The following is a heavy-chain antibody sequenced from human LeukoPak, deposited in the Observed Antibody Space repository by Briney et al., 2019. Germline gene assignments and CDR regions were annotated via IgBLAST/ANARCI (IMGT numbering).Heavy chain of an antibody. Sequence: SETLSLTCAVSGGSISSGDNSWSWIRQPPGKGPEWIGYIYSSGSTYYNPSLKSRVTMSVATSKNQFSLKLSSVTAADTAVYYCARASSSWHTRTFDYWGQGTLVTVSS. V-gene: IGHV4-30-4*07. CDR3: ARASSSWHTRTFDY. CDR2: IYSSGST. D-gene: IGHD6-13*01. J-gene: IGHJ4*02. CDR1: GGSISSGDNS.